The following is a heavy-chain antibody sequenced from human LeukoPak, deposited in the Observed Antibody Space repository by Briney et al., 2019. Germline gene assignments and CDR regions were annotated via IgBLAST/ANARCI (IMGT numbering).Heavy chain of an antibody. D-gene: IGHD2-8*01. Sequence: ASVKVSCKASGYTFTGYYMHWVRQAPGQGLEWTGWINPNSGGTNYAQKFQGRVTMTRDTSISTAYMELSRLRSDDTAVYYCARDKGVRLSYYFDYWGQGTLVTVSS. CDR1: GYTFTGYY. CDR3: ARDKGVRLSYYFDY. CDR2: INPNSGGT. J-gene: IGHJ4*02. V-gene: IGHV1-2*02.